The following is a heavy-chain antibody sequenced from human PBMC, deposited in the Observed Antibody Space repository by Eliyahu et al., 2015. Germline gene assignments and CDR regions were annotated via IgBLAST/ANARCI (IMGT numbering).Heavy chain of an antibody. CDR3: AIKQQLVRVGHYYYGMDV. V-gene: IGHV1-8*01. J-gene: IGHJ6*02. CDR1: GXXFXXXX. D-gene: IGHD6-13*01. Sequence: QVQLVQSGAEVKKPGASVKVSXKAAGXXFXXXXVNWMRQATGQGLEWMGWMNPSSGYTGYAQKFQGRVTMTRNTSISTAYMELSSLRSEDTAVYYCAIKQQLVRVGHYYYGMDVWGQGTTVTVSS. CDR2: MNPSSGYT.